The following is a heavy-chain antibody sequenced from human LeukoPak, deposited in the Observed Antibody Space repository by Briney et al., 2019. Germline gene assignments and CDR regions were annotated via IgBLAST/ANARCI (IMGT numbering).Heavy chain of an antibody. V-gene: IGHV3-15*01. CDR1: GFTFSNAW. CDR2: IKSKADSGTT. D-gene: IGHD5-18*01. CDR3: ATDPGYTYGFFDY. Sequence: GGSLRLSCAASGFTFSNAWMSWVRQAPGKGLEWVGRIKSKADSGTTDYAAPVKGRFTISRDDSKNTLYLQMNSLKTEDTAVYYCATDPGYTYGFFDYWGRGTLVTVSS. J-gene: IGHJ4*02.